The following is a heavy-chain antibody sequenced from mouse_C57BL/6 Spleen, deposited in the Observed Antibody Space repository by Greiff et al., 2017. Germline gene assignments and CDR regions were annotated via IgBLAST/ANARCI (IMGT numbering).Heavy chain of an antibody. J-gene: IGHJ2*01. V-gene: IGHV1-81*01. CDR3: ARTDYGSSYVSLFDY. CDR2: IYPRSGNT. CDR1: GYTFTSYG. Sequence: VKLQESGAELARPGASVKLSCKASGYTFTSYGISWVKQRTGQGLEWIGEIYPRSGNTYYNEKFKGKATLTADKSSSTAYMELRSLTSEDSAVYFCARTDYGSSYVSLFDYWGQGTTLTVSS. D-gene: IGHD1-1*01.